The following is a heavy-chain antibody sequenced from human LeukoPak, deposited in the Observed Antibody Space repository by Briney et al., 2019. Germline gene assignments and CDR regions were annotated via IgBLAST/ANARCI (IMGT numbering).Heavy chain of an antibody. CDR1: GFTFSSYG. V-gene: IGHV3-9*01. CDR3: AKGYSSSWSNSVFDY. D-gene: IGHD6-13*01. CDR2: ISWNSGSI. Sequence: PGGSLRLSCAASGFTFSSYGMHWVRQAPGKGLEWVSGISWNSGSIGYADSVKGRFTISRDNAKSSLYLQMNSLRAEDTALYYCAKGYSSSWSNSVFDYWGQGTLVTVSS. J-gene: IGHJ4*02.